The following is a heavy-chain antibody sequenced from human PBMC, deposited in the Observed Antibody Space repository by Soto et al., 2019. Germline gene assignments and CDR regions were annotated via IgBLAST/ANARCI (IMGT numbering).Heavy chain of an antibody. J-gene: IGHJ5*02. CDR1: GYTFTSYY. D-gene: IGHD3-22*01. CDR2: INPSGGST. Sequence: ASVKVSCKASGYTFTSYYMHWVRQAPGQGLEWMGIINPSGGSTSYAQKFQGRVTMTRDTSTSTVYMELSSLRSEDTAVYYCARGTYYYDSSGYGPVGLFDPWGQGTLVTVSS. CDR3: ARGTYYYDSSGYGPVGLFDP. V-gene: IGHV1-46*01.